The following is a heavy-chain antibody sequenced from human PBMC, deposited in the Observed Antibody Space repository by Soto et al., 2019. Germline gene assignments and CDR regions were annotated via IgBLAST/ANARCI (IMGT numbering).Heavy chain of an antibody. J-gene: IGHJ4*02. CDR2: ISGSGGSA. D-gene: IGHD3-3*01. CDR3: ANPRRGQLFVDY. Sequence: GGSLRLSCAASGFTFSSYAMSWVRQAPGKGLEWVSAISGSGGSAYYADSVKGRFTISRDNSKNTLYLQMKSLRAEDTAVYYCANPRRGQLFVDYWGQGTLVTVPS. CDR1: GFTFSSYA. V-gene: IGHV3-23*01.